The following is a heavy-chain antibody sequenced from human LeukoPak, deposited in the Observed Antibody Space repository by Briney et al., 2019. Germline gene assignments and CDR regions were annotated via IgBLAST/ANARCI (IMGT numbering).Heavy chain of an antibody. D-gene: IGHD2-15*01. Sequence: GGSLRLSCAASGFTFSSYAMPWVRQAPGKGLEYVSAISSNGGSTYYANSVKGRFTISRDNSKNTLYLQMGSLRAEDMAVYYCAREGLGYCSGGSCYGTLGGIDYWGQGTLVTASS. CDR1: GFTFSSYA. V-gene: IGHV3-64*01. CDR2: ISSNGGST. J-gene: IGHJ4*02. CDR3: AREGLGYCSGGSCYGTLGGIDY.